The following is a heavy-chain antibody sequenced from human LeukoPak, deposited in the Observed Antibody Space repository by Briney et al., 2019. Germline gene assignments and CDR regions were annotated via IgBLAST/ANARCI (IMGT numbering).Heavy chain of an antibody. CDR1: GYSFTSYW. D-gene: IGHD2-15*01. Sequence: GESLKISCEGSGYSFTSYWIGWVRQMPGKGLEWMGIIYPYDSETRYSPSIQGQVTISADTSISTAYLQWSSLKASDTAMYYCARRRCSGGSCYSGPFGMDVWGQGTTVTVSS. CDR3: ARRRCSGGSCYSGPFGMDV. V-gene: IGHV5-51*01. CDR2: IYPYDSET. J-gene: IGHJ6*02.